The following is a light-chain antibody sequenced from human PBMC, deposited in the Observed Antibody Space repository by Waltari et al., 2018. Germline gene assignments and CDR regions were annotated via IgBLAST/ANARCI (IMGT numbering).Light chain of an antibody. CDR3: SSYANTNTFV. V-gene: IGLV2-23*01. CDR2: EDR. CDR1: SSDVGHYNL. Sequence: QSALTQPASVSGSPGQSITISCTGTSSDVGHYNLVSWYQQHPGKAPTLIIYEDRKRPSGVSNRFSGSKSGYTASLTISGLQPEDEAEYHCSSYANTNTFVFGTGTKVTVL. J-gene: IGLJ1*01.